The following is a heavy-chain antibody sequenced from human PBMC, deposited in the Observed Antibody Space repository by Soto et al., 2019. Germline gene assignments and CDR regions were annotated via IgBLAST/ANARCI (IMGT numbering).Heavy chain of an antibody. V-gene: IGHV3-9*01. CDR2: LSWNSGFS. J-gene: IGHJ3*02. Sequence: EILLVESGGGLVQPGRSLRLSCGGSGFSFDDYTMHWVRQAPGKGPEWVASLSWNSGFSGYADSVKGRFTISRDNAQSFVHLQMNNLSTEDTALYYCAKGRGTIVVTDAYDIWGQGTMVTVSS. D-gene: IGHD3-22*01. CDR1: GFSFDDYT. CDR3: AKGRGTIVVTDAYDI.